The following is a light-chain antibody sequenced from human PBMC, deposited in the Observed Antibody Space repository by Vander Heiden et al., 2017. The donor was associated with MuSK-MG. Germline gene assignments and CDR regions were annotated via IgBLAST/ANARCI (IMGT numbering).Light chain of an antibody. CDR1: QDITNY. CDR2: DSS. J-gene: IGKJ4*01. V-gene: IGKV1-33*01. Sequence: DIQMTQSPSSLSASVGDRVTLTCQASQDITNYLNWYQQKPGKAPKLLIDDSSNLGTGVPSRCSGSGSGTDFTFTSSSLKPEDIATYYCQQYENLPLTFGGGTKVX. CDR3: QQYENLPLT.